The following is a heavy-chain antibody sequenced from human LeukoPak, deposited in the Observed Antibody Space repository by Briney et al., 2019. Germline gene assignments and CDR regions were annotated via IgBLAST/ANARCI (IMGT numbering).Heavy chain of an antibody. CDR2: ISYDGSNK. D-gene: IGHD3-22*01. J-gene: IGHJ1*01. V-gene: IGHV3-30*18. CDR1: GFTFSSYG. CDR3: AKGVYYYDSSGYREPEYFQH. Sequence: GGSLRLSCAASGFTFSSYGMHWVRQAPGKGLDWAAVISYDGSNKYYADSVKGRFTISRDNSKNTLYLQMNSLRAEDTAVYYCAKGVYYYDSSGYREPEYFQHWGQGTLVTVSS.